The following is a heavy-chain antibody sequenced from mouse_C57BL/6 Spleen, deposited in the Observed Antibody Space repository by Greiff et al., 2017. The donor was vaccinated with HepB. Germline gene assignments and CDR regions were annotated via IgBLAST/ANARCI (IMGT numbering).Heavy chain of an antibody. J-gene: IGHJ2*01. Sequence: VQLQESGPELVKPGASVKISCKASGYAFSSSWMNWVKQRPGKGLEWIGRIYPGDGDTNYNGKFKGKATLTADKSSSTAYMQLSSLTSEDSAVYFCARGPEARYWGQGTTLTVSS. CDR2: IYPGDGDT. V-gene: IGHV1-82*01. CDR1: GYAFSSSW. CDR3: ARGPEARY.